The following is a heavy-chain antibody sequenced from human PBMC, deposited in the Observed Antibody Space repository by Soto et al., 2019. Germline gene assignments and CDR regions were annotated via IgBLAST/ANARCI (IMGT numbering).Heavy chain of an antibody. V-gene: IGHV3-33*01. CDR2: IWYDGSNK. CDR1: GFTFSSYG. CDR3: AIDVLCSGDSCYSAPGFGY. D-gene: IGHD2-15*01. J-gene: IGHJ4*02. Sequence: QVQLVESGGGVVQPGRSLRLSCAASGFTFSSYGMHWVGQAPGKGLEWVAVIWYDGSNKYYADSVKGQFTNSRENSKNALYRKKNSQRAEGLALSEGAIDVLCSGDSCYSAPGFGYWGRGTLVTVSS.